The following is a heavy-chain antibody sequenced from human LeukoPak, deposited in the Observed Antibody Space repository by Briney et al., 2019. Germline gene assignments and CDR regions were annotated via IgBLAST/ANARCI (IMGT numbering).Heavy chain of an antibody. CDR3: ASITGRIDY. J-gene: IGHJ4*02. CDR1: GGSISSSSYY. D-gene: IGHD1-20*01. V-gene: IGHV4-39*07. CDR2: IYYSGST. Sequence: SETLSLTCTVSGGSISSSSYYWGWIRQPPGKGLEWIGSIYYSGSTYYNPSLKSRVTISVDTSKNQFSLKLSSVTAADTAVYYCASITGRIDYWGQGTLVTVSS.